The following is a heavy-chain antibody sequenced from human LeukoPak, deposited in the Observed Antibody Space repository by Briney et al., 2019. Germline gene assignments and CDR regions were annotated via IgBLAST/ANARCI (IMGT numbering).Heavy chain of an antibody. Sequence: SETLSLTCTVSGGSISSYYWSWIRQPPGKGLEWIGYIYYSGSTNYNPSLKSRVTISVDTSRNQFSLKLSSVTAADTAVYYCARHGRVAVAGRFDYWGQGTLVTVSS. D-gene: IGHD6-19*01. CDR2: IYYSGST. CDR1: GGSISSYY. CDR3: ARHGRVAVAGRFDY. V-gene: IGHV4-59*08. J-gene: IGHJ4*02.